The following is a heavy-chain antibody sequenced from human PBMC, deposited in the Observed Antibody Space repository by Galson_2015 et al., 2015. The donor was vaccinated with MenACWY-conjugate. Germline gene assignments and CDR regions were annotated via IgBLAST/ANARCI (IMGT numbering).Heavy chain of an antibody. CDR3: ARRRDGSSKNFDY. CDR2: IDYSGDT. J-gene: IGHJ4*02. V-gene: IGHV4-59*01. D-gene: IGHD5-24*01. CDR1: GGSISRYY. Sequence: SETLSLTCTVSGGSISRYYWSWIRQPPVEGLEWSGYIDYSGDTNYNPSLKSRVTISVDTSKNQFSLKLSSATAADTAVYYCARRRDGSSKNFDYWGQGTLVTVSS.